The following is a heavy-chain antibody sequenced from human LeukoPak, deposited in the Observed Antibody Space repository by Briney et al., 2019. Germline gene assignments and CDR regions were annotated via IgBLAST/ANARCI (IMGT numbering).Heavy chain of an antibody. Sequence: GASVKVSCKASGYTFTGYYMHWVRQAPGQGLEWMGWINPNSGGTNYAQKFQGRVTMTRDTSISTAYMELSRLRSDDTAVYYCARGRVRGVIISYGMDVWGQGTTVTVSS. D-gene: IGHD3-10*01. J-gene: IGHJ6*02. CDR2: INPNSGGT. V-gene: IGHV1-2*02. CDR3: ARGRVRGVIISYGMDV. CDR1: GYTFTGYY.